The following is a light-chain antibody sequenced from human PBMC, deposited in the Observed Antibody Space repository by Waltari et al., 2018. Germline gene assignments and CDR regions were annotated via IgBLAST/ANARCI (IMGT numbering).Light chain of an antibody. J-gene: IGKJ2*01. V-gene: IGKV1-5*01. Sequence: DIQMTQSPSTLSASVGDRVTITCRASQSVGRWLAWYQQKPGTAPKLRVYDVSTLERGVSSRFSGSGSGTEFTLTISSLQPDDFATYYCQQYESHSPNIFGQGTKLEIK. CDR2: DVS. CDR1: QSVGRW. CDR3: QQYESHSPNI.